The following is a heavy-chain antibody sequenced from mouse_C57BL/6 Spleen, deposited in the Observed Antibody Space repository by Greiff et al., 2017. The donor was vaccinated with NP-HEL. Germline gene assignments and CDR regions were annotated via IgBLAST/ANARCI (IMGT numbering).Heavy chain of an antibody. CDR1: GFTFTDYY. Sequence: EVKLVESGGGLVQPGGSLSLSCAASGFTFTDYYMSWVRQPPGKALEWLGFIRNKANGYTTEYSASVKGRFTISRDNSQSILYLQMNALRAEDSATYYCARYRSNYYCYFDVWGTGTTVTVSS. CDR3: ARYRSNYYCYFDV. V-gene: IGHV7-3*01. J-gene: IGHJ1*03. D-gene: IGHD2-5*01. CDR2: IRNKANGYTT.